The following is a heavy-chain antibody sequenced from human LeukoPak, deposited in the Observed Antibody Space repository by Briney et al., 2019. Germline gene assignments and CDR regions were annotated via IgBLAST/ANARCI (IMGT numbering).Heavy chain of an antibody. Sequence: ASVKVSCKASGYTFTSYYMHWVRQAPGQGLEWMGIINPSGGSTSYAQKFQGRVTMTRDTSTSTVYMEPSSLRSEDTAVYYCARDDAGYYGSGSYYIQYWGQGTLVTVSS. CDR1: GYTFTSYY. V-gene: IGHV1-46*01. CDR3: ARDDAGYYGSGSYYIQY. D-gene: IGHD3-10*01. J-gene: IGHJ4*02. CDR2: INPSGGST.